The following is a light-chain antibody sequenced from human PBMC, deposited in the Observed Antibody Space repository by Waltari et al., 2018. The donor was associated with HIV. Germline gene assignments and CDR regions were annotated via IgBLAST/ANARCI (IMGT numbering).Light chain of an antibody. Sequence: DIVMTQSPLSLPVTPGEPASLSCRSSQSLLHSNGYNSLDWYLQKPGQSPQFLIYLGSNRASGVPDRFSGSGSGTYFTLKISRVEAEDVGVYYCMQALQTPYTFGQGTKLEIK. CDR2: LGS. CDR3: MQALQTPYT. V-gene: IGKV2-28*01. CDR1: QSLLHSNGYNS. J-gene: IGKJ2*01.